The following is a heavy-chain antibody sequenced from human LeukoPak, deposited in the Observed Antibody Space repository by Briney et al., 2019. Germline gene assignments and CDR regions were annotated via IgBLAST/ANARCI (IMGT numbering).Heavy chain of an antibody. CDR2: ISNSGGST. V-gene: IGHV3-64*01. CDR3: ARGLITGAAGTYYYYGVDV. D-gene: IGHD6-13*01. Sequence: PGGSMRLSCAASGFTFSSYGMHWVRQAPGKGLEYVSAISNSGGSTYYANSVKGRFTISRDNSKNTLYLQMGSLRGEDMAVYYCARGLITGAAGTYYYYGVDVWGQGTTVTVSS. J-gene: IGHJ6*02. CDR1: GFTFSSYG.